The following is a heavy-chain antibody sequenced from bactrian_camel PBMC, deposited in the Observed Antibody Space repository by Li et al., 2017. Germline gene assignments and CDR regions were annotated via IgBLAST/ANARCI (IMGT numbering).Heavy chain of an antibody. V-gene: IGHV3S55*01. D-gene: IGHD1*01. CDR3: AARTRAYCFTLVYSRQYDY. J-gene: IGHJ4*01. CDR2: IDSRSRT. Sequence: VQLVESGGGSVQAGGSLRLSCAASDSTYDREYCMAWFRQAPGKEREAVAAIDSRSRTYYVDSVKGRFIISRTNDNQTLGLQMNNLKPEDTAMYYCAARTRAYCFTLVYSRQYDYWGQGTQVTVS. CDR1: DSTYDREYC.